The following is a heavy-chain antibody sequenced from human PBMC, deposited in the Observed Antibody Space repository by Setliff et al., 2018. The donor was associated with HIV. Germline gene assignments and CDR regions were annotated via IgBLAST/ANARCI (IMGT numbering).Heavy chain of an antibody. Sequence: GGSLRLSCEASEFTFSNYPIHWLRQAPGQRPEWMGWVNTGKGDTKYSQRFQDRLTITTDSSASSVYMELSSLSSDDTAIYYCARDRFTLTSSIFGFWGHGTLVTVSS. D-gene: IGHD3-3*01. V-gene: IGHV1-3*04. CDR2: VNTGKGDT. CDR1: EFTFSNYP. J-gene: IGHJ4*01. CDR3: ARDRFTLTSSIFGF.